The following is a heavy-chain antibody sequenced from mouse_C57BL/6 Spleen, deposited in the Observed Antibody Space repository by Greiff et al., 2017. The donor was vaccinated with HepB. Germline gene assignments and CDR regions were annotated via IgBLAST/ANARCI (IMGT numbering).Heavy chain of an antibody. J-gene: IGHJ4*01. CDR1: GYAFSSSW. CDR2: IYPGDGDT. D-gene: IGHD1-1*01. CDR3: ARDYGSSDYYAMDY. V-gene: IGHV1-82*01. Sequence: VMLVESGPELVKPGASVKISCKASGYAFSSSWMNWVKQRPGKGLEWIGRIYPGDGDTNYNGKFKGKATLTADKSSSTAYMQLSSLTSEDSAVYFCARDYGSSDYYAMDYWGQGTSVTVSS.